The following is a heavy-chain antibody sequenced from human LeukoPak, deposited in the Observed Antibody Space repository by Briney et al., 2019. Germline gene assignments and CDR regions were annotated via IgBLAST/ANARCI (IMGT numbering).Heavy chain of an antibody. V-gene: IGHV3-7*01. J-gene: IGHJ6*03. CDR1: GFTFSSYW. CDR3: ASGYKNYHMDV. CDR2: IKQDGSEK. D-gene: IGHD5-18*01. Sequence: GESLKTSCAASGFTFSSYWMSWVRQAPGKGLEWVANIKQDGSEKYYVDSVKGRFTISRDNAKNSLYLQMNSLRAEDTAVYYCASGYKNYHMDVWGKGTTVTVSS.